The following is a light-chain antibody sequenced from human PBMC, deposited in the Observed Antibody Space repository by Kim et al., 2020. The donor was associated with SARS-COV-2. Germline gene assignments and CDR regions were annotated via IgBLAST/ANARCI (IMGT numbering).Light chain of an antibody. CDR2: GAS. J-gene: IGKJ4*01. CDR1: QSVSSY. CDR3: QQRSNWPLT. V-gene: IGKV3-11*01. Sequence: SARGQRAPSSCSASQSVSSYLAWYQQKPGQAPRLLIYGASNRATGIPARFSGSGSGTDFTLTISSLEPEDFAVYYCQQRSNWPLTFGGGTKVDIK.